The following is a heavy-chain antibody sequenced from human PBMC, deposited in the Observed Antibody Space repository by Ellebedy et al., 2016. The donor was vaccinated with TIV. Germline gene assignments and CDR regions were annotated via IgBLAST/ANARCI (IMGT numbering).Heavy chain of an antibody. J-gene: IGHJ4*02. CDR2: IHEDGSEK. CDR1: GFTFSGYW. D-gene: IGHD6-19*01. V-gene: IGHV3-7*04. Sequence: GESLKISXAASGFTFSGYWMSWFRQAPGKGLEWVANIHEDGSEKYYVDSVKGRFIISRDNTKKSLSLQMTSLRAEDTAVYYCARGQGWIDYWGQGTLVTVSS. CDR3: ARGQGWIDY.